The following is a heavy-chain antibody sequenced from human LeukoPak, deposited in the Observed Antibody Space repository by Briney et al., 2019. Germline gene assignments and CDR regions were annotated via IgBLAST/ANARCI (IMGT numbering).Heavy chain of an antibody. D-gene: IGHD3-9*01. CDR2: ISGSGGST. CDR1: GFTFSSYA. CDR3: ARDLPYYDILTGYQNYYYYGMDV. Sequence: PGGSLRLSCAASGFTFSSYAMNWVRQAPGKGLEWVSGISGSGGSTYYADSVKGRFTISRDNAKNSLYLQMNSLRAEDTAVYYCARDLPYYDILTGYQNYYYYGMDVWGQGTTVTVSS. J-gene: IGHJ6*02. V-gene: IGHV3-23*01.